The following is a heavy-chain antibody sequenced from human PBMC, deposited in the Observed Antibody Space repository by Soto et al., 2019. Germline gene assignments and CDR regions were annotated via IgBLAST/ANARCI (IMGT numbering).Heavy chain of an antibody. Sequence: QVQLEQSGAEVKKAGSSVKVSCMALGGSVNSHAISWVRQAPGQGLEWMGGIIPMFGTPTYAQKFQAGVTISAEESTSTVYLDLSSLRSEDTAVYYCARSRNVAEFNDYGGNYHGFDIWGQGTMVTVSS. V-gene: IGHV1-69*01. D-gene: IGHD4-17*01. CDR2: IIPMFGTP. CDR3: ARSRNVAEFNDYGGNYHGFDI. CDR1: GGSVNSHA. J-gene: IGHJ3*02.